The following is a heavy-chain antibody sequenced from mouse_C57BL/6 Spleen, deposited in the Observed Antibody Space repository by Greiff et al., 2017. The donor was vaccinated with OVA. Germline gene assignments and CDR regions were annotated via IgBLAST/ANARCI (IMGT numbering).Heavy chain of an antibody. D-gene: IGHD2-4*01. J-gene: IGHJ3*01. CDR1: GYTFTSYW. CDR2: IDPNSGGT. Sequence: QVQLQQPGAELVKPGASVKLSCKASGYTFTSYWMHWVKQRPGRGLEWIGRIDPNSGGTKYNEKFKSKATLTVDKPSSTAYMQLSSLTSEESAVYYCASGPIYYDYDGSWFAYWGQGTLVTVSA. V-gene: IGHV1-72*01. CDR3: ASGPIYYDYDGSWFAY.